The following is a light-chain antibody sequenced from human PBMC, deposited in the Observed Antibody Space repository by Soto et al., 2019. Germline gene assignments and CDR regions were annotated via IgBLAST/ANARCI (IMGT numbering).Light chain of an antibody. CDR2: DAS. Sequence: EIVLTQSPATLSLSPGERATLSCRASQSVSSYLAWYQQKPGQAPRLLIYDASNRATGIPARFSGSGSGTDCTLTISSLEPEDFAVYYCQQRSNWPLTFGGGTMLEIK. V-gene: IGKV3-11*01. CDR3: QQRSNWPLT. J-gene: IGKJ4*01. CDR1: QSVSSY.